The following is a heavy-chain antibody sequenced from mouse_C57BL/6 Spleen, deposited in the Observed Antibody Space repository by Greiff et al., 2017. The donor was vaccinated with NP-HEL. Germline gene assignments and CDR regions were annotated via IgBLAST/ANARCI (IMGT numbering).Heavy chain of an antibody. Sequence: EVQLQQSGAELVRPGASVKLSCTASGFNIKDDYMHWVKQRPEQGLEWIGWIDPENGDTEYASKFQGKATITADTSSNTAYLQLSSLTSEDTAVYYCTTNYCGSREGFDYWGQGTTLTVSS. D-gene: IGHD1-1*01. J-gene: IGHJ2*01. CDR1: GFNIKDDY. V-gene: IGHV14-4*01. CDR2: IDPENGDT. CDR3: TTNYCGSREGFDY.